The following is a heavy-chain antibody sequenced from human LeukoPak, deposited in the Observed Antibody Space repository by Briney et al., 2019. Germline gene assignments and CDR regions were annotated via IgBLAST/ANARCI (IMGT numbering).Heavy chain of an antibody. D-gene: IGHD3-10*01. CDR2: IDPKSGDT. CDR3: ARDSMGSYEH. CDR1: GYAFSLNS. V-gene: IGHV1-2*02. J-gene: IGHJ4*02. Sequence: ASVKVSFTASGYAFSLNSIHWVRQAPGQGLEWMGRIDPKSGDTYYAQKFQGRVTMTRDTSISTAYMELSRLRADDTAVYYCARDSMGSYEHWGQGTLVTVSS.